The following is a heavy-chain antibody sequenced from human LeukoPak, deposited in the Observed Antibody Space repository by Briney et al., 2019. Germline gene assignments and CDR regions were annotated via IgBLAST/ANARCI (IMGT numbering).Heavy chain of an antibody. V-gene: IGHV3-48*03. CDR1: GFTFSNYE. J-gene: IGHJ4*02. D-gene: IGHD2-2*02. CDR3: ARDHNGPYTFDY. CDR2: ISSSGTTI. Sequence: PGGSLRLSCAASGFTFSNYEMNWVRQGPGKGLEWVSYISSSGTTIYYADSVKGRFTISRDNAKNSLSLQMNSLKVEDTAVYYCARDHNGPYTFDYWGQGTLVTVSS.